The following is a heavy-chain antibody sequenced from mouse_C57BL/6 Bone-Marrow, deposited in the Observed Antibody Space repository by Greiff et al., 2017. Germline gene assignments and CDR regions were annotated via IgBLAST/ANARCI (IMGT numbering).Heavy chain of an antibody. CDR3: ARAGGGSYAWFAY. CDR1: GYAFSSSW. J-gene: IGHJ3*01. V-gene: IGHV1-82*01. D-gene: IGHD1-1*02. CDR2: IYPGASDT. Sequence: VQRVESGPELVKPGASVKISCKASGYAFSSSWLNWVKQRPGKGLEWIGRIYPGASDTNYNGKFKGKATLTADKSSSTAYMQLSSLTSEDSAVYVCARAGGGSYAWFAYWGKGTLVTVSA.